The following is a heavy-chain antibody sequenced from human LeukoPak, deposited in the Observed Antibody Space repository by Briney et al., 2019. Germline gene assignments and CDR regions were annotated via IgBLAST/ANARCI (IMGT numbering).Heavy chain of an antibody. CDR1: GYTFTGYY. CDR3: ARVAYCSGGSCSGRDY. Sequence: GASVKVSCKASGYTFTGYYMHWVRQAPGQGLEWMGWINPNSGGTNYAQKFQGRVTMTRDTSISTAYMELSRLRSDDTAVYYCARVAYCSGGSCSGRDYWGQGTLVTVSS. CDR2: INPNSGGT. D-gene: IGHD2-15*01. J-gene: IGHJ4*02. V-gene: IGHV1-2*02.